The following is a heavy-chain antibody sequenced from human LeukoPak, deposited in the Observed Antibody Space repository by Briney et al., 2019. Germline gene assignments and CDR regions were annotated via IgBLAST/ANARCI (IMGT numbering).Heavy chain of an antibody. CDR1: GGSISSYY. CDR2: IYYSGST. CDR3: ARLVRGVSLRFFDY. Sequence: SETLSLTCSVSGGSISSYYWSWIRQPPGKGLERIGHIYYSGSTNYNPSLKSRVIISVDTSKNQFSLNLSSVTAADTAVYYCARLVRGVSLRFFDYWGQGTLVTVSS. V-gene: IGHV4-59*01. D-gene: IGHD3-10*01. J-gene: IGHJ4*02.